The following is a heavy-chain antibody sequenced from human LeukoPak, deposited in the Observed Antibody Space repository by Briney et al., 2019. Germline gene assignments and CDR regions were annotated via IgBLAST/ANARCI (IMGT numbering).Heavy chain of an antibody. J-gene: IGHJ4*02. CDR1: GFIFSDYY. D-gene: IGHD2-8*01. CDR2: IKPDGGEK. CDR3: ARVLWGTNGVSY. Sequence: GGSLRLSCVASGFIFSDYYMTWVRQAPGKGLEWVANIKPDGGEKFYVDSVRGRFTISRDNAKNSLYLQMNSLRAEDTAVYYCARVLWGTNGVSYWGQGTLVTVSS. V-gene: IGHV3-7*01.